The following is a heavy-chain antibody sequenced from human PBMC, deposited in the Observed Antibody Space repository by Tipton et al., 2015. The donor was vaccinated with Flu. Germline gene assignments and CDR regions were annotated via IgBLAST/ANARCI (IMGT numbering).Heavy chain of an antibody. J-gene: IGHJ5*02. V-gene: IGHV4-38-2*01. CDR2: TFHSGNT. D-gene: IGHD4-11*01. Sequence: TLSLTCGVSGDSIRSSNYYWGWIRQPPGKGLEWIGNTFHSGNTYLNPSLKSRVTLSVDTSKINFSLRLTSVTAADTAVYYCARRDYSNYVSEPRNWFDPWGQGILVTVSS. CDR3: ARRDYSNYVSEPRNWFDP. CDR1: GDSIRSSNYY.